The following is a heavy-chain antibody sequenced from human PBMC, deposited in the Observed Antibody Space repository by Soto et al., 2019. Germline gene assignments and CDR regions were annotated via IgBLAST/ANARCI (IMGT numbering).Heavy chain of an antibody. Sequence: GGSLRLSCAASGFTFSSYSMNWVRQAPGKGLEWVSYISSSSSTIYYADSVKGRFTISRDNAKNSLYLQMNSLRAEDTAVYYCARHVDKLELQENNYYYYGMDVWGQGTTVTVSS. CDR1: GFTFSSYS. D-gene: IGHD1-7*01. CDR2: ISSSSSTI. V-gene: IGHV3-48*01. J-gene: IGHJ6*02. CDR3: ARHVDKLELQENNYYYYGMDV.